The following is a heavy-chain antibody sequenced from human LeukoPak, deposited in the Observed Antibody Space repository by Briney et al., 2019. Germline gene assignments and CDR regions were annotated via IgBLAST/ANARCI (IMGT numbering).Heavy chain of an antibody. V-gene: IGHV3-53*01. CDR2: IYTGGTT. CDR3: ARDTGYGSGSFDY. CDR1: EFNVSSNY. D-gene: IGHD3-10*01. Sequence: GGSLRLSCAASEFNVSSNYMSWVRQAPGKGLEWVSLIYTGGTTYYADSVKGRFTISRDKTKNTLYLQMNSLRAEDTAVYYCARDTGYGSGSFDYWGQGTLVTVSS. J-gene: IGHJ4*02.